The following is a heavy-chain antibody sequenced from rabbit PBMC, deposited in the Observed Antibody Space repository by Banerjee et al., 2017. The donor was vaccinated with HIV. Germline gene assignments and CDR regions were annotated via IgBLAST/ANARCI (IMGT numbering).Heavy chain of an antibody. CDR1: GFDFSSYG. V-gene: IGHV1S45*01. Sequence: QEQLEESGGGLVKPEGSLTLTCKASGFDFSSYGVSWVRQAPGKGLEWIACINTISGDTVYATWAKGRFTISKASWTTVTLQMTSLTAADTATYFCARDLAGVIGWNFNLWGPGTLVTVS. D-gene: IGHD4-1*01. J-gene: IGHJ4*01. CDR3: ARDLAGVIGWNFNL. CDR2: INTISGDT.